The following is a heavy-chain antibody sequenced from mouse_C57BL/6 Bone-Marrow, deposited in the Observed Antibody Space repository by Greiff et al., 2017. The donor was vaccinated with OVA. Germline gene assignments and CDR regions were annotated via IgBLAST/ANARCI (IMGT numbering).Heavy chain of an antibody. CDR2: VYPENGDT. V-gene: IGHV14-4*01. CDR1: GFNIKDDY. Sequence: EVQLQQSGAELVRPGASVKLSCTASGFNIKDDYMHWVKQRPEQGLEWVGWVYPENGDTEYASKFQGKATITAATSSNTAYLQLSSLTAEDTAVYYCTTSLHDYWGQGTTLTVSS. CDR3: TTSLHDY. J-gene: IGHJ2*01.